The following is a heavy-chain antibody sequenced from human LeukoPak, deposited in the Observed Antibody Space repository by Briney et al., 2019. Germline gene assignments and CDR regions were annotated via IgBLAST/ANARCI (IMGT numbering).Heavy chain of an antibody. CDR3: ARRGYYDSSGYYPKYFQH. J-gene: IGHJ1*01. V-gene: IGHV5-51*01. Sequence: GESLKISCKGSGYRFTSYWIGWVRQMPGKGLEWMGIIYPGDSDTRYSPSFQGQVTISADKSISTAYLQWSSLKASDTAMYYCARRGYYDSSGYYPKYFQHWGQGTLVTVSS. D-gene: IGHD3-22*01. CDR2: IYPGDSDT. CDR1: GYRFTSYW.